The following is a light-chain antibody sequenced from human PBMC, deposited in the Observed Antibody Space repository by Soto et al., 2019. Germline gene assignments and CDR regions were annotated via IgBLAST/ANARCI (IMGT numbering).Light chain of an antibody. V-gene: IGLV2-18*02. Sequence: QSALTQPPSVSASPGQSVTIPCTATSSDVGAYNRVSWYQQYPGTPPKLMIYQVSNRPSGVSNRFSGSKSGNTASLTISGLQAEDEADYYCSSYTSSNTFYVFGTGTKLTVL. CDR1: SSDVGAYNR. J-gene: IGLJ1*01. CDR3: SSYTSSNTFYV. CDR2: QVS.